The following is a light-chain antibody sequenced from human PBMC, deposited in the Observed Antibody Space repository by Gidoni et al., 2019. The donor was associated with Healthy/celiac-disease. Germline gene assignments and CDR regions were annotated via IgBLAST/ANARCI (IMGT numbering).Light chain of an antibody. V-gene: IGKV1-39*01. J-gene: IGKJ3*01. CDR1: QSISSY. Sequence: DIQMTQPPSSLSASVGDRVTITCRASQSISSYLNWYQQKPGKAPKLLIYAASSLQSGVPSRSSGSGSGTDFTLTISSLQPEDFATYYCQQSYSTPRTFGPGTKVDIK. CDR3: QQSYSTPRT. CDR2: AAS.